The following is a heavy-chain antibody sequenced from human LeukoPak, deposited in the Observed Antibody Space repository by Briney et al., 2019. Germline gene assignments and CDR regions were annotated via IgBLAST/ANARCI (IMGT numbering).Heavy chain of an antibody. J-gene: IGHJ5*02. CDR3: VKSSGRLIAANWFDP. CDR2: ISWNSGSI. D-gene: IGHD6-25*01. CDR1: GFTFDDYA. V-gene: IGHV3-9*03. Sequence: GGSLRLSCAASGFTFDDYAMHWVRQAPGKGLEWVSGISWNSGSIGYADSVKGRFTISRDNAKNSLYLQMNGLRAEDMALYYCVKSSGRLIAANWFDPWGQGTLVTVSS.